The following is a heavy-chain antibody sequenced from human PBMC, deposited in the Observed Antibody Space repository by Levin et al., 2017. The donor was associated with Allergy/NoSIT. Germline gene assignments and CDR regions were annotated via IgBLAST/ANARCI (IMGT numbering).Heavy chain of an antibody. Sequence: SETLSLTCAVYGGSFSGYYWSWIRQPPGKGLEWIGEINHSGSTNYNPSLKSRVTISVDTSKNQFSLKLSSVTAADTAVYYCARGIPGIAAASPPSNVYFDYWGQGTLVTVSS. D-gene: IGHD6-13*01. CDR2: INHSGST. CDR3: ARGIPGIAAASPPSNVYFDY. V-gene: IGHV4-34*01. J-gene: IGHJ4*02. CDR1: GGSFSGYY.